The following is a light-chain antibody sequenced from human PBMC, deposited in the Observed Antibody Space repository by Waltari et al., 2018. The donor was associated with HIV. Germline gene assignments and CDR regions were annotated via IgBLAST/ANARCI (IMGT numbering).Light chain of an antibody. Sequence: IVLTQSPGTLSLSPGERATLSCRASQRVTDTYFAWYQQRPGRPPKLLIYGDSNRATGIPDRFSASRRSGTDFTLTISGVEPEDFAVYFCQQYGGSRFSFGQGTHLEIK. CDR3: QQYGGSRFS. CDR2: GDS. J-gene: IGKJ2*03. V-gene: IGKV3-20*01. CDR1: QRVTDTY.